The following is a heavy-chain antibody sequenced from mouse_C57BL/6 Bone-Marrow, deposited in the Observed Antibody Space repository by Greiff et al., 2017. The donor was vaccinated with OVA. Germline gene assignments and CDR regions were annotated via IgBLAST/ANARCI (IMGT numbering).Heavy chain of an antibody. CDR1: GYTFTDYY. D-gene: IGHD2-5*01. CDR3: ANYYSNYGDY. V-gene: IGHV1-26*01. J-gene: IGHJ4*01. CDR2: INPNNGGT. Sequence: EVQLQQSGPELVKPGASVKISCKASGYTFTDYYMNWVKQSHGKSLEWIGDINPNNGGTSYNQKFKGKATLTVDKSSSTAYMELRSLTSEDSAVYYCANYYSNYGDYWGQGTSVTVSS.